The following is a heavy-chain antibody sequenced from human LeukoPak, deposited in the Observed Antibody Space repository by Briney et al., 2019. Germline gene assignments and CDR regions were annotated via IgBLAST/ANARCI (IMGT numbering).Heavy chain of an antibody. D-gene: IGHD3-22*01. V-gene: IGHV1-18*01. CDR1: GHTSTTYD. Sequence: GASVKVSCKASGHTSTTYDIHWVRQAPGQSLEWMGWISTYNGNTNYAQKVQGRVTLTRDTSTSTAYMELRSLRPDDTAVYYCARGGVGGGYYLYYFDYWGQGTLVTVSS. CDR2: ISTYNGNT. J-gene: IGHJ4*02. CDR3: ARGGVGGGYYLYYFDY.